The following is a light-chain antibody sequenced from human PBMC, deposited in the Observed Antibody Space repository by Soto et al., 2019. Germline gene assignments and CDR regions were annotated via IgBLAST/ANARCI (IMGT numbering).Light chain of an antibody. V-gene: IGLV1-44*01. J-gene: IGLJ1*01. CDR3: AAWDDSLDGLYV. CDR2: SNN. Sequence: QSVLTQPPSASGTPGQRVTISYSGGSSNIGGNTVNWYRQVPGTAPKLLIYSNNQRPSGVPDRLSGSKSGTSASLAISGLQSEDEADYYCAAWDDSLDGLYVFGTGTKLTVL. CDR1: SSNIGGNT.